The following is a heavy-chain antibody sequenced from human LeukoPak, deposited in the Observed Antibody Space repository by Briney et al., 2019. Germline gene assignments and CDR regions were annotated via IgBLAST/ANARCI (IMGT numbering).Heavy chain of an antibody. V-gene: IGHV6-1*01. Sequence: SQTLSLTCAISGDSVSSNSAAWNWIRRSPSRGLEWLGRTYYRSKWYYDYAVAVKSRISINPDTSKNQFSLQLSSVTPEDTAVYYCARDPVGGSTIFDYWGQGTLVTVSS. CDR2: TYYRSKWYY. J-gene: IGHJ4*02. D-gene: IGHD1-26*01. CDR3: ARDPVGGSTIFDY. CDR1: GDSVSSNSAA.